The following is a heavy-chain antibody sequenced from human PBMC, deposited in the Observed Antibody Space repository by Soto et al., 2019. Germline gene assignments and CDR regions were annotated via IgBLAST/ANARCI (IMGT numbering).Heavy chain of an antibody. CDR2: INSDGGST. V-gene: IGHV3-74*01. Sequence: GGSLRLSCAASGFPFSSYWMHWVRQAPGKGLVWVSRINSDGGSTSYADSVKGRFTISRDNAKNTLYLQMNSLRAEDTAVYYCARSSPDGNWFDPWGQGTLVTVSS. CDR1: GFPFSSYW. CDR3: ARSSPDGNWFDP. J-gene: IGHJ5*02.